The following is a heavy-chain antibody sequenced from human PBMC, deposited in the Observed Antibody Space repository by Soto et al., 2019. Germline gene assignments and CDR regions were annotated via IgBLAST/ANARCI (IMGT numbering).Heavy chain of an antibody. CDR3: ARDTSVTTVTIDYYYYYGMDV. CDR1: GGTFSSYA. Sequence: SVKVSFKASGGTFSSYAISWVRQAPGQGLEWMGGIIPIFGTANYAQKFQGRVTITADESTSTAYMELSSLRSEDTAVYYCARDTSVTTVTIDYYYYYGMDVWGQGTTVTVSS. J-gene: IGHJ6*02. CDR2: IIPIFGTA. V-gene: IGHV1-69*13. D-gene: IGHD4-17*01.